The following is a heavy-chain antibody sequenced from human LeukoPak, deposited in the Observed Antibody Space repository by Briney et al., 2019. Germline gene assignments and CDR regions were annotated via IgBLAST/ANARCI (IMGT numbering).Heavy chain of an antibody. Sequence: TGGSLRLSCAASGFTLSSYNMNWVRQAPGKGLEWISYITTSSDIISYADSVKGRFTISRDNAKNSLYLQMDSLRDEDTAVYYCVRDHDYYFGYWGQGILVTVSA. D-gene: IGHD3-16*01. V-gene: IGHV3-48*02. CDR3: VRDHDYYFGY. CDR2: ITTSSDII. J-gene: IGHJ4*02. CDR1: GFTLSSYN.